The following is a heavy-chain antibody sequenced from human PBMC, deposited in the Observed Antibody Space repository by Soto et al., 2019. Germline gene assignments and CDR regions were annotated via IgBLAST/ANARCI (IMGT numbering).Heavy chain of an antibody. Sequence: EVQLVESGGGLVEPGGSLRLSCAASGFTFTNAWMSWVRQAPGKGLEWVGRIKTKTEGETTDYAAPVKGRFTVTRDDSRNTLYLQMNSLKTEDTAVYYCTHLVRGYSYGDPWGQGTQVTVSS. CDR2: IKTKTEGETT. CDR3: THLVRGYSYGDP. J-gene: IGHJ5*02. D-gene: IGHD5-18*01. CDR1: GFTFTNAW. V-gene: IGHV3-15*01.